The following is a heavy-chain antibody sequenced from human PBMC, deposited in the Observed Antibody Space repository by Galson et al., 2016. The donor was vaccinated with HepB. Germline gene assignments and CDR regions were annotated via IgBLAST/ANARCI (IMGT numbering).Heavy chain of an antibody. CDR2: IIVYNGNT. Sequence: SVKVSCKAFGYTFSNYAITWVRQAPGQGLEWMGWIIVYNGNTNYAQKFQDRVTLTTDTSASTAYMQLRSLRSDDTAVYYCARPITLVRGLSLFYSPFAIDVWGQGTTLAVSS. V-gene: IGHV1-18*01. D-gene: IGHD3-10*01. CDR1: GYTFSNYA. J-gene: IGHJ6*02. CDR3: ARPITLVRGLSLFYSPFAIDV.